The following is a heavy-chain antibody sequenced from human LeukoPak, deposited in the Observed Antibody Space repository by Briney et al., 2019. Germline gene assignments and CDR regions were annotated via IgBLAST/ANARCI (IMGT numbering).Heavy chain of an antibody. V-gene: IGHV4-39*02. D-gene: IGHD3-10*01. CDR2: IYYSGST. CDR1: GGSVSSSSYY. CDR3: ARDQSYGSGTYYAPFDN. J-gene: IGHJ4*02. Sequence: PAGTLSLTCTVSGGSVSSSSYYWGWMRQPPMKGLEWIGSIYYSGSTEYNLSLKSRVTISVDTSRNQFSLKLSSVTAADTAVYYCARDQSYGSGTYYAPFDNWGQGILVTVSS.